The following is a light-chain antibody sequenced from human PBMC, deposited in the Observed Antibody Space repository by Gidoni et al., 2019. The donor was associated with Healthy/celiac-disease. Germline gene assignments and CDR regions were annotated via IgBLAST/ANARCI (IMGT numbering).Light chain of an antibody. CDR2: QDS. J-gene: IGLJ2*01. Sequence: SYELTQTPSVYVSPGQTASITCSGDKLGDKYAYWYQQKPGQSPVLVIYQDSKRPSGIPERFSGSNSGNTATLTISGTQAMDEADYYCQAWDSNTLVFGGGTKLTVL. CDR1: KLGDKY. V-gene: IGLV3-1*01. CDR3: QAWDSNTLV.